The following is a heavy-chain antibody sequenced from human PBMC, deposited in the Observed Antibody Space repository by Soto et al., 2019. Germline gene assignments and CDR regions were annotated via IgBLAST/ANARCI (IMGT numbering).Heavy chain of an antibody. J-gene: IGHJ3*02. D-gene: IGHD3-3*01. CDR1: GFTFSSYA. CDR2: ISYDGSNK. CDR3: ARPVLRFLEWLGAFDI. Sequence: QVQLVESGGGVVQPGRSLRLSCAASGFTFSSYAMHWVRQAPGKGLEWVAVISYDGSNKYYADSVKGRFTISRDNSKNXLYLQMNSLRAEDTAVYYCARPVLRFLEWLGAFDIWGQGTMVTVSS. V-gene: IGHV3-30-3*01.